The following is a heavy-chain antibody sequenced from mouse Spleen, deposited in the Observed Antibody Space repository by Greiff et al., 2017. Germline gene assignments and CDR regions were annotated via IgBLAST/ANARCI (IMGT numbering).Heavy chain of an antibody. CDR2: TDSYT. J-gene: IGHJ3*01. V-gene: IGHV1-50*01. Sequence: TDSYTNYNQKFKGKATLTVDTSSSTAYMQLSSLTSEDSAVYYCARSYDYLAYWGQGTLVTVSA. D-gene: IGHD2-4*01. CDR3: ARSYDYLAY.